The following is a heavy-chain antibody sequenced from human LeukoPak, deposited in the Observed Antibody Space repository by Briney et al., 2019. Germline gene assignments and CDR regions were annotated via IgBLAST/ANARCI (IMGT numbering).Heavy chain of an antibody. CDR1: GYTFTGHY. J-gene: IGHJ3*01. D-gene: IGHD6-13*01. CDR3: ARARQGAGTDAFDL. CDR2: ISPNSGDT. V-gene: IGHV1-2*02. Sequence: ASVKVSCKASGYTFTGHYMQWVRQAPGQGLEWMGWISPNSGDTLHAQKFQGRVTMARDTSINTAYMELSNLRSDDTAVYYCARARQGAGTDAFDLWGQGTMVTVSS.